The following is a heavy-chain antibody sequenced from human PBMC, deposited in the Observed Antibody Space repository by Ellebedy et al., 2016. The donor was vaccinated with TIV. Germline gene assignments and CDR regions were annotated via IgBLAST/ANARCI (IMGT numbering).Heavy chain of an antibody. Sequence: GESLKISXAASGFTFSYYYMSWVRQAPGKGLEWVSAISGSGGSTYYADSVKGRFTISRDNSKNTLYLQMNSLRAEDTAVYYCAKGPRPGTVVTPFRDWGQGTLVTVSS. CDR2: ISGSGGST. D-gene: IGHD4-23*01. J-gene: IGHJ4*02. CDR3: AKGPRPGTVVTPFRD. V-gene: IGHV3-23*01. CDR1: GFTFSYYY.